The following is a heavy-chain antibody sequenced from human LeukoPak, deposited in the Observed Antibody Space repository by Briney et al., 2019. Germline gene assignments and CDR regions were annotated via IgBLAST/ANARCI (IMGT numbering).Heavy chain of an antibody. Sequence: PGGTLRLSCAASGFTFSGHWMSWVRQATGNGLEWVANINQGGSDKYYVDSVKGRFTISRDNANNLLYLQMNSLRGEDTAVYYCTRDRSRAEDDWGQGTLVTVSS. J-gene: IGHJ4*02. CDR1: GFTFSGHW. D-gene: IGHD1-14*01. CDR2: INQGGSDK. CDR3: TRDRSRAEDD. V-gene: IGHV3-7*01.